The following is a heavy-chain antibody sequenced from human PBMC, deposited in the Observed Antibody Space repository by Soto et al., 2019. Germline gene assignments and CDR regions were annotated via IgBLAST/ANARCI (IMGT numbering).Heavy chain of an antibody. Sequence: SETLSLTCTVSGGSISSGGYYWSWIRQHPGKGLEWIGYIYYSGSTYYNPSLKSRVTISVDTSKNQFSLKLSSVTAADTAVYYCARDVGATDYYYGMDVWGQGTTVTVSS. CDR2: IYYSGST. CDR1: GGSISSGGYY. J-gene: IGHJ6*02. V-gene: IGHV4-31*03. D-gene: IGHD1-26*01. CDR3: ARDVGATDYYYGMDV.